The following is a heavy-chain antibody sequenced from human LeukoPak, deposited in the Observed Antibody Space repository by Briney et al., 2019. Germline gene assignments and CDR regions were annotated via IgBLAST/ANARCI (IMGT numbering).Heavy chain of an antibody. CDR1: GGSFSGYY. Sequence: PSETLSLTCAVYGGSFSGYYWSWIRQPPGKGLEWIGEINHSGSTNYNPSLKSRVTISVDTSKNQFSLKLSSVTAADTAVYYCAREGSYYDSSGLYYMDVWGKGTTATVSS. V-gene: IGHV4-34*01. J-gene: IGHJ6*03. D-gene: IGHD3-22*01. CDR3: AREGSYYDSSGLYYMDV. CDR2: INHSGST.